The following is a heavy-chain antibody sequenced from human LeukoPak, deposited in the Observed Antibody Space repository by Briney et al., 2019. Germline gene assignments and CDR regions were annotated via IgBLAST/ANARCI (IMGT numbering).Heavy chain of an antibody. CDR2: ISGSGDST. J-gene: IGHJ6*03. CDR3: AKGYGWEASYYYYYMDV. Sequence: GGSLRLSCAASGFPFSNYAMSWVRQAPGKGLEWVSTISGSGDSTYYADSVKGQFTISRDNSKNTLYLQMNSLRAEDTAVYYCAKGYGWEASYYYYYMDVWGKGTTVTISS. CDR1: GFPFSNYA. V-gene: IGHV3-23*01. D-gene: IGHD1-26*01.